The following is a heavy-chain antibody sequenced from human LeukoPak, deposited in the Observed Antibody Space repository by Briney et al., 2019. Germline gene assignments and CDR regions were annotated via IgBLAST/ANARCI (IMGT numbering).Heavy chain of an antibody. D-gene: IGHD6-19*01. CDR2: ISWNSGSI. Sequence: PGGSLRLSCAASGFTFDDYAMHWVRQAPGKGLEWVSGISWNSGSIGYADSVKGRFTISRDNAKNSLYLQMNSLRAEDTALYYCAKALTQAGTILRGPFDYWGQGTLVTVSS. CDR1: GFTFDDYA. J-gene: IGHJ4*02. V-gene: IGHV3-9*01. CDR3: AKALTQAGTILRGPFDY.